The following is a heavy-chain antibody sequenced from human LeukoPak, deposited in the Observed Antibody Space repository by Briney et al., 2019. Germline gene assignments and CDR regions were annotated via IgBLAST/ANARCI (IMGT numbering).Heavy chain of an antibody. CDR1: GGSISSGGYY. CDR3: ASSLGALSSHPAY. V-gene: IGHV4-31*03. Sequence: SQTLSLTCTVSGGSISSGGYYWSWISQHPGKGLEWIGYIYHSGSTYYNPSLKSRVTISVDTSKNQFSLKLSSVTAADTAVYYCASSLGALSSHPAYWGQGTQVIVSS. CDR2: IYHSGST. D-gene: IGHD3-16*02. J-gene: IGHJ4*02.